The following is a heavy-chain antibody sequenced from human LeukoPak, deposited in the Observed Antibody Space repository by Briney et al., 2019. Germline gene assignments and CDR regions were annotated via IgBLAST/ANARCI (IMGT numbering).Heavy chain of an antibody. CDR1: GFSLSSFW. D-gene: IGHD3-10*02. Sequence: GGSLRLSCAASGFSLSSFWMHWVRQAPGKGLVWVSRINSDGSDTTYADSVKGRFTISRDNAKNSLYLQMNSLRAEDTAVYYCAELGITMIGGVWGKGTTVTISS. V-gene: IGHV3-74*01. J-gene: IGHJ6*04. CDR2: INSDGSDT. CDR3: AELGITMIGGV.